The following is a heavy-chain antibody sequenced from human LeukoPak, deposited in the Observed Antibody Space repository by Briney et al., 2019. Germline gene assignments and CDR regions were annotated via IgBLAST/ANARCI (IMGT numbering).Heavy chain of an antibody. CDR1: GGSISSSSYY. V-gene: IGHV4-39*07. CDR2: IYYSGST. Sequence: SESLSLTCTVSGGSISSSSYYWGWIRQPPGKGLEWIGSIYYSGSTYYNPSLKSRVTISVDTSKNQFSLKLSSVTAADTAVYYCARDSSGSYSPAFFDYWGQGTLVTVSS. D-gene: IGHD3-10*01. CDR3: ARDSSGSYSPAFFDY. J-gene: IGHJ4*02.